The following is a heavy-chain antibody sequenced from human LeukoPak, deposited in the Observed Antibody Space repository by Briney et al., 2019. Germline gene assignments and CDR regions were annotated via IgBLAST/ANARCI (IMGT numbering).Heavy chain of an antibody. V-gene: IGHV4-31*03. CDR2: IYYSGST. CDR1: GGSISSGGYY. J-gene: IGHJ5*02. CDR3: ARSMVQLWTMVVWFDP. D-gene: IGHD5-18*01. Sequence: SQTLSLTCTVSGGSISSGGYYWGWLRQHPGTGLEWIGYIYYSGSTYYNPSLKSRVTISVDTSKNQFSLKLSSVTAADTAVYYCARSMVQLWTMVVWFDPWGQGTLVTVSS.